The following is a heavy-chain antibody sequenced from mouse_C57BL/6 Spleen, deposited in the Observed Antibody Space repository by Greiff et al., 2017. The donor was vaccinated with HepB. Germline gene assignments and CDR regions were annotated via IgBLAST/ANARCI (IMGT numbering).Heavy chain of an antibody. J-gene: IGHJ2*01. V-gene: IGHV1-80*01. CDR2: IYPGDGDT. CDR1: GYAFSSYY. CDR3: ARGTAQVLNDFDY. Sequence: QVQLQQSGAELVKPGASVKISCKASGYAFSSYYMNWVKQRPGKGLEWIGQIYPGDGDTNYNEKFKGKATLTADKSSSTAYMQLSSLTSEDSAVYFCARGTAQVLNDFDYWGQGTTVTVSS. D-gene: IGHD3-2*02.